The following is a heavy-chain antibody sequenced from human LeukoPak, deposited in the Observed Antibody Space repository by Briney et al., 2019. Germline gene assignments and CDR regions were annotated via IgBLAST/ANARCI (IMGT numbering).Heavy chain of an antibody. V-gene: IGHV4-61*02. CDR3: ARASVYYYDSGIRSWYYYMDV. CDR2: IYTSGST. D-gene: IGHD3-22*01. CDR1: GGSISSGSYY. J-gene: IGHJ6*03. Sequence: SETLSLTCTVSGGSISSGSYYWRWVRQPAGKGLEWIGRIYTSGSTNYNPSSKRRVTISVDTSKNQFSLKLSSVTAADTAVYYCARASVYYYDSGIRSWYYYMDVWGKGTTVTVSS.